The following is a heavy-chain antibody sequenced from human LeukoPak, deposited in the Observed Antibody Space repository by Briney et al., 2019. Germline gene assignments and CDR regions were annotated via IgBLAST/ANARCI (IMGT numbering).Heavy chain of an antibody. V-gene: IGHV3-11*01. D-gene: IGHD2-2*02. CDR1: GFTFSDYY. CDR3: AKREDCSSTSCYRVRYFDY. J-gene: IGHJ4*02. Sequence: PGGSLRLSCAASGFTFSDYYMSWIRQAPGKGLEWVSYISSSGSTIYYADSVKGRFTISRDNSKNTLYLQMNSLRAEDTAVYYCAKREDCSSTSCYRVRYFDYWGQGTLVTVSS. CDR2: ISSSGSTI.